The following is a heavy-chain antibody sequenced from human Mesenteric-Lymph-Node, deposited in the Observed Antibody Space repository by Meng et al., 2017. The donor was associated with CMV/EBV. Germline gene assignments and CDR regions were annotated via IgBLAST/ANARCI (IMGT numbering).Heavy chain of an antibody. CDR1: GYTFIDYY. V-gene: IGHV1-2*06. Sequence: QVQLVPSGAEVKKPGASVRVSCKASGYTFIDYYINWVRQAPGQGLEWMGRINPKTGGRSYAQNFQGRVTMTRDTSINTAYMEVNRLNSDDTAMYYCARDRESDWYSSFDYWGPGTLVTVSS. CDR3: ARDRESDWYSSFDY. D-gene: IGHD6-19*01. J-gene: IGHJ4*02. CDR2: INPKTGGR.